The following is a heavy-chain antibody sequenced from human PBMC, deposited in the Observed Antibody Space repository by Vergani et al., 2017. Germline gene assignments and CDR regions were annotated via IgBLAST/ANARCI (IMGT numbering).Heavy chain of an antibody. CDR3: ARPGRGYYYMDV. J-gene: IGHJ6*03. CDR1: GGSISSYY. CDR2: IYYSGST. Sequence: QVQLQESGPGLVKPSETLSLTCTVSGGSISSYYWSWIRQPPGKGLEWIGYIYYSGSTNYNPSLKSRVTIAVDTSKNQFSLKLSSVTAADTAVYYCARPGRGYYYMDVWGKGTTVTVSS. V-gene: IGHV4-59*01.